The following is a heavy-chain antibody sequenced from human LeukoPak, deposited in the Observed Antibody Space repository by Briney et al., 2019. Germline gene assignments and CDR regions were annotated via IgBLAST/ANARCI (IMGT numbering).Heavy chain of an antibody. V-gene: IGHV3-23*01. D-gene: IGHD2-21*01. CDR2: ISGSGGST. Sequence: GGSLRLSCAASGFTFSSYAMSWVRQAPGKGLEWVSAISGSGGSTYYADSVKGRFTISRDNAKNSLYLQMDSLRAEDTAVYYCARQRGGVVDYWGQGTLVTVSS. CDR1: GFTFSSYA. J-gene: IGHJ4*02. CDR3: ARQRGGVVDY.